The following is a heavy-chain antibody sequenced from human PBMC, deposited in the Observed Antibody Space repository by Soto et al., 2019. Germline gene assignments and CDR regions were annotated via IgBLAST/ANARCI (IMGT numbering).Heavy chain of an antibody. D-gene: IGHD2-15*01. V-gene: IGHV3-23*01. CDR3: ASPLAGSHLGYFQH. CDR2: ISGSGGST. J-gene: IGHJ1*01. Sequence: GGSLRLSCAASGFTFSSFAMSWVRQAPGKGLEWVSAISGSGGSTYSADSVKGRFTISRDNSKNTLYLQMNSLRAEDTAVYYCASPLAGSHLGYFQHWGQGTLVTVSS. CDR1: GFTFSSFA.